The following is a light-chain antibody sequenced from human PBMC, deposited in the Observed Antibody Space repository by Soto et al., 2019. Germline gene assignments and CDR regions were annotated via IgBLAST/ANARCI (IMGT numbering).Light chain of an antibody. V-gene: IGKV3-11*01. CDR1: QSVSSN. CDR3: QQRDSWPLT. Sequence: EIGLTQSPATLSLSPGERATLSCRASQSVSSNLAWYQQKPGQPPRLLIYEASTRATGIPGRFSGSGSGTDFTLTISSLEPEDFAVYYCQQRDSWPLTFGGGTKVEIK. J-gene: IGKJ4*01. CDR2: EAS.